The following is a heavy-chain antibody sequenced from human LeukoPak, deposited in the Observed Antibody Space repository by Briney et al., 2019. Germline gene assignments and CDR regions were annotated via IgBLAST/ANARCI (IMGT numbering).Heavy chain of an antibody. D-gene: IGHD5-12*01. V-gene: IGHV3-43*02. Sequence: GGSLRLSCAASGFTFDAYTMHWVRQDPGKGLEWVSLISGAGTITNYADSVKGRFTISRDNSKNSLFLQMNGLRTEDTAFYYCARGTYSGYDLSWGQGTLATVSS. J-gene: IGHJ4*02. CDR3: ARGTYSGYDLS. CDR2: ISGAGTIT. CDR1: GFTFDAYT.